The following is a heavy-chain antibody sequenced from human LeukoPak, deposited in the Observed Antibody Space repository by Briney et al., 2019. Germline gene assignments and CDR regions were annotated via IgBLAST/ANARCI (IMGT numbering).Heavy chain of an antibody. V-gene: IGHV1-3*01. CDR3: TRNTAGARYFQR. Sequence: GASVKVSCKASGYTFTSYYMHWVRQAPGQRLEWMGWINAGNGNTKYSQKFQGRVTITRDTSASTAYMELSSLTSEDTAVYYCTRNTAGARYFQRWGQGTLVTVSS. CDR2: INAGNGNT. CDR1: GYTFTSYY. D-gene: IGHD5-18*01. J-gene: IGHJ1*01.